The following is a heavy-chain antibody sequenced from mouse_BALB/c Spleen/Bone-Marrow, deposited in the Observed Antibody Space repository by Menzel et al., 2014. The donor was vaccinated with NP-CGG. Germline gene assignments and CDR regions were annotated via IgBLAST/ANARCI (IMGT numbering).Heavy chain of an antibody. V-gene: IGHV1-82*01. CDR2: IYPGDGDT. Sequence: VQLQESGPELVKPGASVKISCEASDYAFSTSWMNWVKQRPGQGLEWIGRIYPGDGDTYYNGKFKGKATLTADKSSSTAYMQLSSLTSVDSAVYFCARSDGYRAMDYWGQGASVTVSS. CDR1: DYAFSTSW. J-gene: IGHJ4*01. D-gene: IGHD2-3*01. CDR3: ARSDGYRAMDY.